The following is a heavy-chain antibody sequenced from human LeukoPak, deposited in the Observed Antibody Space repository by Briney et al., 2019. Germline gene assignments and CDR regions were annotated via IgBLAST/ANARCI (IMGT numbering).Heavy chain of an antibody. V-gene: IGHV3-11*05. CDR3: AKDGNFGSGSYYSY. D-gene: IGHD3-10*01. J-gene: IGHJ4*02. CDR2: ISSSSSYI. Sequence: GGSLRLSCAASGFTFSDYYMSWIRQAPGKGLEWVSSISSSSSYIYYADSVKGRFTISRDNAKNSLYLQMNSLRAEDTAIYYCAKDGNFGSGSYYSYWGQGTLVTVSS. CDR1: GFTFSDYY.